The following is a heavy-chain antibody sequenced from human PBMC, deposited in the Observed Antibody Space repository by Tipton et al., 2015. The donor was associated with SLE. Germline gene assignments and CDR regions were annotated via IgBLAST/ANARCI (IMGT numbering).Heavy chain of an antibody. V-gene: IGHV4-31*03. CDR3: GRARIGMGYVFDI. CDR1: GGSISSGGYY. D-gene: IGHD1-26*01. CDR2: ISYSGST. J-gene: IGHJ3*02. Sequence: TLSLTCTVSGGSISSGGYYWSWIRQSPGKGLEWIGYISYSGSTNHNPSLKSRVTISVDTSKNHFSLRLTSVTAADTALYYCGRARIGMGYVFDIWGQGTMVTVSS.